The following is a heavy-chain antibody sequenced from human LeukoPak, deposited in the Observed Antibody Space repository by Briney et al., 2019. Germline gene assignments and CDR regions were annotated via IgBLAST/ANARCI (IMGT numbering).Heavy chain of an antibody. CDR3: TTKSTY. V-gene: IGHV3-48*03. CDR1: GFTFSNYA. J-gene: IGHJ4*02. CDR2: ISNSGSTT. Sequence: PGGSLRLSCAASGFTFSNYAMTWARQAPGKGLEWVACISNSGSTTFHADSVKGRFTISRDNAKNALFLQMNSLRAEDTAVYYCTTKSTYWGQGTLVTVSS. D-gene: IGHD2/OR15-2a*01.